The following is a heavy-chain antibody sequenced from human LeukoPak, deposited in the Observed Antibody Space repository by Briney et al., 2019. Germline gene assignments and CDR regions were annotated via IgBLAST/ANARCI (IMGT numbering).Heavy chain of an antibody. CDR1: GYTFTSYD. CDR2: IIPIFGTA. J-gene: IGHJ4*02. Sequence: SVKVSCKASGYTFTSYDINWVRQATGQGLEWMGGIIPIFGTANYAQKFQGRVTITADKSTSTAYMELSSLRSEDTAVYYCARCSGGSCYSFYFEYWGQGTLVTVSS. CDR3: ARCSGGSCYSFYFEY. V-gene: IGHV1-69*06. D-gene: IGHD2-15*01.